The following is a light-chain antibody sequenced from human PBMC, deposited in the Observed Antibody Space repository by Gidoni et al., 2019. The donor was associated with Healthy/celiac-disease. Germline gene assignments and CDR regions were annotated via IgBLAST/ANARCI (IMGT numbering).Light chain of an antibody. CDR2: AAS. CDR1: QSISSY. CDR3: QQSYSTPRS. V-gene: IGKV1-39*01. Sequence: DIQMTQSPSSLSASVGDRVTITCRASQSISSYLNWYQQKPGKAPKLLIYAASSLQSGVPSRFSGSGSGTDFTLTISSLQPEDFATCYCQQSYSTPRSFGQXTKLEIK. J-gene: IGKJ2*03.